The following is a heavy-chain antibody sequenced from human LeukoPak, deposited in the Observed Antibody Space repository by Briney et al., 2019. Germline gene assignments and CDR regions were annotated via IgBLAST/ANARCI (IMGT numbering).Heavy chain of an antibody. D-gene: IGHD5-18*01. CDR3: ASTRGYSYGSGAFDI. Sequence: SVKVSCKASGGTFSSYAMSWVRQAPGQGLEWMGGITPIFGTANYAQKFQGRVTITADESKSTAYMYLSSLRSEDTAVYYCASTRGYSYGSGAFDIWGQGTMVTVSS. CDR2: ITPIFGTA. J-gene: IGHJ3*02. CDR1: GGTFSSYA. V-gene: IGHV1-69*13.